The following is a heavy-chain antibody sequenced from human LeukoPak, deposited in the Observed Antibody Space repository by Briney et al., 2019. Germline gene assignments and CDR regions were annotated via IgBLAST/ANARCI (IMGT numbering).Heavy chain of an antibody. J-gene: IGHJ5*02. V-gene: IGHV4-34*01. CDR1: GGSFSGYY. Sequence: PSETLSLTCAVYGGSFSGYYWSWIRQPPGKGLEWIGEINHSGSTNYNPSLKSRVTISVDTSKNQFSLKLSSVTAADTAVYYCARGSPYGRNWFDPWAREPWSPSPQ. D-gene: IGHD3-10*01. CDR3: ARGSPYGRNWFDP. CDR2: INHSGST.